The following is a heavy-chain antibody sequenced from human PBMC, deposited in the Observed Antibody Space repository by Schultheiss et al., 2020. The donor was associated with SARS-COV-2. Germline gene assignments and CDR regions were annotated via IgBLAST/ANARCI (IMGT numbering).Heavy chain of an antibody. V-gene: IGHV4-59*12. Sequence: SETLSLTCTVSGGSISSYYWSWIRQPPGKGLEWIGEIYHSGSTNYNPSLKSRVTILVDKSKNQFSLKLSSVTAADTAVYYCARGGFGGIDYWGQGTLVTVSS. J-gene: IGHJ4*02. CDR2: IYHSGST. CDR1: GGSISSYY. D-gene: IGHD3-3*01. CDR3: ARGGFGGIDY.